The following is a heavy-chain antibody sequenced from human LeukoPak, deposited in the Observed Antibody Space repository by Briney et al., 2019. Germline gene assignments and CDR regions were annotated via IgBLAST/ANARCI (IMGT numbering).Heavy chain of an antibody. CDR2: IWFDGTNK. CDR3: AKAARYSSGWYHLDY. Sequence: GGSLRLSCAASGFSFSYYGMHWVRQAPGKGLEWVALIWFDGTNKYYADSVKGRFTVSRDNSKNTLYLQMNSLTAEDTAVCYCAKAARYSSGWYHLDYWGQGTLVTVSS. CDR1: GFSFSYYG. V-gene: IGHV3-33*03. D-gene: IGHD6-19*01. J-gene: IGHJ4*02.